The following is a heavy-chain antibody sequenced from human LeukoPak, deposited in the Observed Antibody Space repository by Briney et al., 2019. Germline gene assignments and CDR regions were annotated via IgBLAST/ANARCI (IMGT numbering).Heavy chain of an antibody. CDR3: DCDQGYQVYDISGYYLGRNYCYGMDV. D-gene: IGHD3-22*01. CDR2: IWNDGTNK. CDR1: GFIFSNYG. J-gene: IGHJ6*02. V-gene: IGHV3-33*08. Sequence: GRSLRLSCASSGFIFSNYGMHGVRQAPGKGLEWVAVIWNDGTNKYYVDSVKGRFTISRDNSEKTLHLQMNSLRAEDTAVYYCDCDQGYQVYDISGYYLGRNYCYGMDVWGQGTTVTVSS.